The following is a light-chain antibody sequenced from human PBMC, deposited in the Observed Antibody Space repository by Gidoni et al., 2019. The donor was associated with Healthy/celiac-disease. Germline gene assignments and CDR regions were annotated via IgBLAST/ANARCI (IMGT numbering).Light chain of an antibody. CDR2: TDS. J-gene: IGLJ2*01. CDR3: QSADSSGTYHVV. Sequence: SYELTQPPSVSVSPGQTARITCSGDALPKQYAYWYQQKPGQAPVLLIYTDSERPSGIPERFSGSSSGTTVTLTISGVQAEDEADYYCQSADSSGTYHVVFGGGTKLTVL. V-gene: IGLV3-25*03. CDR1: ALPKQY.